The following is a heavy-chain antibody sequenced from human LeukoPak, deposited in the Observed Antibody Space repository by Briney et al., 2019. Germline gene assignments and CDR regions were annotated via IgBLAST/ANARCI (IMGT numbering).Heavy chain of an antibody. D-gene: IGHD3-10*01. Sequence: GESLKISCKGSGYSFTSYWIGWVRQMPGKGLEWMGIIYPGDSDTRYSPSFQGQVTISADKSISTAYLQWSSLKASDTAMYYCARHGYGSGSYNAFDIWGQGTMVTVSS. V-gene: IGHV5-51*01. CDR2: IYPGDSDT. CDR1: GYSFTSYW. J-gene: IGHJ3*02. CDR3: ARHGYGSGSYNAFDI.